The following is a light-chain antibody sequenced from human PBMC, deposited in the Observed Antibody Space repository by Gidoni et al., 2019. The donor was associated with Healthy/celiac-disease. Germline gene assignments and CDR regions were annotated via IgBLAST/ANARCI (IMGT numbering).Light chain of an antibody. Sequence: DMQMTEAPASVSASVGDRVTLTCRASQGISSWLAWYQQQPGKAPKLLIYAASSLQSGVPSRFSGSGSATDFSLPISSLQPADFATYYCQQANSFPPLTFGGGTKVEIK. CDR1: QGISSW. CDR3: QQANSFPPLT. J-gene: IGKJ4*01. V-gene: IGKV1-12*01. CDR2: AAS.